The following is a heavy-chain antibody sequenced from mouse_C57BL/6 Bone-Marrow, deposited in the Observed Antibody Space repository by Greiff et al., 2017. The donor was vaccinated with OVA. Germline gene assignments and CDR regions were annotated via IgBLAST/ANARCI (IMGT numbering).Heavy chain of an antibody. CDR2: ISDGGSYT. V-gene: IGHV5-4*01. D-gene: IGHD1-1*01. CDR1: GFTFSSYA. Sequence: EVHLVESGGGLVKPGGSLKLSCAASGFTFSSYAMSWVRQTPEKRLEWVATISDGGSYTYYPDNVKGRFTISRDNAKNNLYLQMSHLKSEDTAMYYCARDYYYIAYWGQGTLVTVSA. CDR3: ARDYYYIAY. J-gene: IGHJ3*01.